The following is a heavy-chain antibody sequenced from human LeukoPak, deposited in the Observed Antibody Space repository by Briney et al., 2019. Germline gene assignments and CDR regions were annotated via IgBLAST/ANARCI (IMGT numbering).Heavy chain of an antibody. Sequence: GASVKVSCKASGGTFTSYAISWVRQAPGQGLEWMGRIIPIFGIANYAQKFQGRVTITADKSTSTAYMELSSLRSEDTAVYYCARPGTYYYDSSGLNPPDYYYGMDVWGPGTTVTVSS. CDR1: GGTFTSYA. CDR3: ARPGTYYYDSSGLNPPDYYYGMDV. D-gene: IGHD3-22*01. CDR2: IIPIFGIA. V-gene: IGHV1-69*04. J-gene: IGHJ6*02.